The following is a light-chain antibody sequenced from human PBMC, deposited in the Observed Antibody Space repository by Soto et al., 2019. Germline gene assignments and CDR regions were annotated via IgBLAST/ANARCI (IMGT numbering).Light chain of an antibody. CDR2: DAS. J-gene: IGKJ5*01. Sequence: EIVLTQSPATLSLSPGERASLSCRASQSVSGCLAWYQQKPGQAPRLLIFDASNRATGIPARFSGSGSGTDFTLTISSLEPEDFAVYYCQQRSNWSITFGQGTRLEIK. CDR3: QQRSNWSIT. CDR1: QSVSGC. V-gene: IGKV3-11*01.